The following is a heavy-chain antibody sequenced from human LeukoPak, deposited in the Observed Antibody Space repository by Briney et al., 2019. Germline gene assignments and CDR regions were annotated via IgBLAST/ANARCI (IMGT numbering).Heavy chain of an antibody. CDR2: IYWDDDK. D-gene: IGHD4-17*01. J-gene: IGHJ4*02. CDR3: AHRLLKGLTVTMDTYNFDY. Sequence: SGPTLVNPTQTLTLTCTFSGFSLSTSGVGVGWIRQPPGKALEWLALIYWDDDKRYSPSLKSRLTITKDTSKNQVVLTMTNMDPVDTATYYCAHRLLKGLTVTMDTYNFDYWGQGTLVTVSS. V-gene: IGHV2-5*02. CDR1: GFSLSTSGVG.